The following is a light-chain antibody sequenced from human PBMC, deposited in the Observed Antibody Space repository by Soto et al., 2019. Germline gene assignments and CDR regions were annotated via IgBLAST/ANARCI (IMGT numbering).Light chain of an antibody. CDR3: QQRSNLVT. CDR1: QSVSSD. CDR2: DAS. J-gene: IGKJ5*01. Sequence: EIVLTQSPAILSLSPGERATLSCRASQSVSSDLAWYQHKPGQAPRLLIYDASNRATGIPARFSGSGSGTDFTLTISSLEPEDVAVYYCQQRSNLVTFGQGTRLEIK. V-gene: IGKV3-11*01.